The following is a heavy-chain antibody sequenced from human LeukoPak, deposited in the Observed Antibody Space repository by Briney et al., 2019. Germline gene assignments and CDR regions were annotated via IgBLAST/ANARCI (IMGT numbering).Heavy chain of an antibody. Sequence: SESLSLTCAVYGGSFSGYYCGWIRQPPGKGLEWIGEINHSGSTNSNPSIKSRVTISVHTSKNQSSLKLSSVTAADTAVYYCAREVGYTDGLLKTSGQGTLGTVSS. CDR2: INHSGST. J-gene: IGHJ5*02. CDR1: GGSFSGYY. V-gene: IGHV4-34*01. D-gene: IGHD5-18*01. CDR3: AREVGYTDGLLKT.